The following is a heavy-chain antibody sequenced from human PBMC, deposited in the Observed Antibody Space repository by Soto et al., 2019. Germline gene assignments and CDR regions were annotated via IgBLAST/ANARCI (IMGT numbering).Heavy chain of an antibody. D-gene: IGHD2-15*01. J-gene: IGHJ6*02. CDR2: ISAYNGNT. V-gene: IGHV1-18*01. CDR3: ARFSGGSYNTYYFYYGMDV. CDR1: GYIFTSYG. Sequence: VASVKVSCKASGYIFTSYGISWVRQAPGQGLDWMGWISAYNGNTKYAQDLQGRVTMTTDTSTSTAYMELRSPRSDDTAVYYCARFSGGSYNTYYFYYGMDVWGQGTTVTVSS.